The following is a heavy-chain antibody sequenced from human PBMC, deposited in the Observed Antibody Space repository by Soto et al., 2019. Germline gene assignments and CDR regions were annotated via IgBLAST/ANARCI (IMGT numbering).Heavy chain of an antibody. CDR3: ARGGTAMVRAEPTIDY. Sequence: SETLSLTCTVSGGSISSYCWSWIRQPPGKGLEWIGYIYYSGSTNYNPSLKSRVTISVDTSKNQFSLKLSSVTAADTAVYYCARGGTAMVRAEPTIDYWGQGTLVTVSS. CDR2: IYYSGST. V-gene: IGHV4-59*01. D-gene: IGHD5-18*01. J-gene: IGHJ4*02. CDR1: GGSISSYC.